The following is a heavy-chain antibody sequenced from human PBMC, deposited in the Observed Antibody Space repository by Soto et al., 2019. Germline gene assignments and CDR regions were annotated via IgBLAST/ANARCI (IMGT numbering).Heavy chain of an antibody. V-gene: IGHV4-34*01. CDR1: GGAFNGYY. CDR3: ARAGAALVRGSIGGFDY. J-gene: IGHJ4*02. CDR2: INHSGTV. Sequence: QVHLQQWGAGLLKPSETLSLTCAVNGGAFNGYYWTWIRQSPGKGLQWIGEINHSGTVDYNPSLKSRFTFSIVTSKNQFSLTLTSVTAADTAVYYCARAGAALVRGSIGGFDYWGQGTLVTVSS. D-gene: IGHD3-10*01.